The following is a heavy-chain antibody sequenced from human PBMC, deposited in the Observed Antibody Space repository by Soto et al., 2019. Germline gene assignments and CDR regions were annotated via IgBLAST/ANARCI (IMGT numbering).Heavy chain of an antibody. CDR1: GYIFTGYH. CDR2: INPNMGGT. V-gene: IGHV1-2*02. Sequence: ASVKVSCKASGYIFTGYHMHWVRQAAGQGLEWMGWINPNMGGTNYAQKFQGRVTMTRDTSISTAYMELSRLRSDDTAVYYCARHANSWVGSSWYNPTYYYYGMDVWGQGTTVTVSS. D-gene: IGHD6-13*01. CDR3: ARHANSWVGSSWYNPTYYYYGMDV. J-gene: IGHJ6*02.